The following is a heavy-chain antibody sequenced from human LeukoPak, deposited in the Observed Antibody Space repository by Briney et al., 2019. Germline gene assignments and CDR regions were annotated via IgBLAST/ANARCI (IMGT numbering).Heavy chain of an antibody. Sequence: PGGSLRLSCAASGFTLSEHAMSWVRQAPGEGREWVSGIIDVGDTYYADSVKGRFTISRDSSKNTLYLQMNSLRAEDTATYYCAKDYCRGGNCPLPFFDSWGQGTLVTVSS. CDR3: AKDYCRGGNCPLPFFDS. D-gene: IGHD2-15*01. CDR2: IIDVGDT. J-gene: IGHJ4*02. CDR1: GFTLSEHA. V-gene: IGHV3-23*01.